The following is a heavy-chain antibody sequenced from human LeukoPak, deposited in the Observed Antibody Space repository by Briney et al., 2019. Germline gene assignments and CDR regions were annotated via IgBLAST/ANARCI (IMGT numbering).Heavy chain of an antibody. Sequence: ASVKVSCKASGYTFTGYYMHWVRQAPGQGLEWMGRINPNSGGTNYAQKFQGRVTMTRDTSNSTAYMELSRLRSDDTAVYYCARPRYDCSGYRRYYFDYWGQGTLVTVSS. V-gene: IGHV1-2*06. CDR3: ARPRYDCSGYRRYYFDY. CDR1: GYTFTGYY. D-gene: IGHD3-22*01. J-gene: IGHJ4*02. CDR2: INPNSGGT.